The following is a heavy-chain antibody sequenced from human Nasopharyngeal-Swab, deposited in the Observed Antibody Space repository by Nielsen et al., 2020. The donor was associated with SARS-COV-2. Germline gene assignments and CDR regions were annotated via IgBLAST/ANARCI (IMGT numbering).Heavy chain of an antibody. CDR3: AREMASFDT. CDR1: GGSFNDYY. D-gene: IGHD5-24*01. J-gene: IGHJ4*02. Sequence: SETLSLTCAVYGGSFNDYYWNWIRQPPGKGLEWIGYIYYSGSTNYNPSLKSRVTISVDTSRNQFSLKLTSVTAADTAVYYCAREMASFDTWGQGALVTVSS. CDR2: IYYSGST. V-gene: IGHV4-59*01.